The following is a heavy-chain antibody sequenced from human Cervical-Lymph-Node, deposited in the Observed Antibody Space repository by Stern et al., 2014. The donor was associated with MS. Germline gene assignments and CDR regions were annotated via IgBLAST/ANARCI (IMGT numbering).Heavy chain of an antibody. J-gene: IGHJ5*02. CDR2: ISGRCGST. CDR1: GFTFSSYA. V-gene: IGHV3-23*04. Sequence: EVQLVESGGGLVQPGGSLRLSCAASGFTFSSYAMSWVRQAPGKGLEWVSAISGRCGSTFYADSVKGRFTISRDNSKNTLYLQMNSLRAEDTAVYYCAKDSSYDYVWGSLDPWGQGTLVTVSS. CDR3: AKDSSYDYVWGSLDP. D-gene: IGHD3-16*01.